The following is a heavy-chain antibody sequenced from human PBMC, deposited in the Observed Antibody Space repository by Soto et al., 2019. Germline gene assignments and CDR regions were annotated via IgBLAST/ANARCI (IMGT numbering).Heavy chain of an antibody. Sequence: QVHLVQSGAEVRKPGASVKVSCKASGYTFSSYAMHWVRQAPGQRLEWMGWINAGYGNTKSSKKFQYRVTISRDTSASTAYMELTSLRSEDTAVYYCARDTGDGTFDFWGQGTLVTVSS. J-gene: IGHJ4*02. V-gene: IGHV1-3*01. D-gene: IGHD7-27*01. CDR3: ARDTGDGTFDF. CDR1: GYTFSSYA. CDR2: INAGYGNT.